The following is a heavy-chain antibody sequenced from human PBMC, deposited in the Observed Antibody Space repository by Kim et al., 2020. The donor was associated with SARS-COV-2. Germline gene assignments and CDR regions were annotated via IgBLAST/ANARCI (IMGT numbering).Heavy chain of an antibody. V-gene: IGHV3-49*04. D-gene: IGHD3-16*01. J-gene: IGHJ4*02. CDR2: IRSTAYGGTT. CDR1: GFTFGDYA. Sequence: GGSLRLSCTASGFTFGDYAMSWVRQAPGKGLEWVGFIRSTAYGGTTEYAASVKGRFTISRDDSKSIAYLQMNSLKTEDTAVYYCTIPYDYVGGDYWGQGTLVTVSS. CDR3: TIPYDYVGGDY.